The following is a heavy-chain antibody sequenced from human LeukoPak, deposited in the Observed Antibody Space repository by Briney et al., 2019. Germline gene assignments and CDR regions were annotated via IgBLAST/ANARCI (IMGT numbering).Heavy chain of an antibody. J-gene: IGHJ4*02. D-gene: IGHD1-26*01. CDR3: ARDPRSGSYYLLVY. V-gene: IGHV3-7*01. CDR1: GFTFSSYW. Sequence: GGSLRLSCAASGFTFSSYWMSWVRQAPGKGLEWVANIKQDGSEKYYVDSVKGRFTISRDNAKNSLYLQMNSLRAEDTAVYYCARDPRSGSYYLLVYWGQGTLVTVSS. CDR2: IKQDGSEK.